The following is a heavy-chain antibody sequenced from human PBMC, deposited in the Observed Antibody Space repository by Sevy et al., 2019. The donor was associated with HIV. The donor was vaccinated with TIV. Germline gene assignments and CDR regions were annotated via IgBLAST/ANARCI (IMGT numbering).Heavy chain of an antibody. V-gene: IGHV4-31*03. J-gene: IGHJ3*02. CDR1: GGSISSGGYY. CDR3: AWMARLWSPNAFDI. D-gene: IGHD5-18*01. CDR2: IYYSGST. Sequence: SETLSLTCTVSGGSISSGGYYWSWIRQHPGKGLEWIGYIYYSGSTYYNPSLKSRVTISVDTSKNQFSRKLSSVTAAGTAVYSWAWMARLWSPNAFDIWGQGTMVTVSS.